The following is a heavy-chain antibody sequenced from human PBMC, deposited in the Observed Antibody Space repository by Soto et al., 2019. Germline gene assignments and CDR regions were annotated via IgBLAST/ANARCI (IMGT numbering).Heavy chain of an antibody. CDR2: ISPYNDYT. CDR1: GYTFIRYG. Sequence: QVQLVQSAGEVKKPGASVKVSCKASGYTFIRYGITWVRRAPGQGLEWMGWISPYNDYTIYAQKLQGRVTMTADTPTRTVSLDLRSLKSDDTAVYYCARGGYYDNTWGKLSHYGLDVWGQGTSVTVSS. D-gene: IGHD3-16*01. V-gene: IGHV1-18*01. CDR3: ARGGYYDNTWGKLSHYGLDV. J-gene: IGHJ6*02.